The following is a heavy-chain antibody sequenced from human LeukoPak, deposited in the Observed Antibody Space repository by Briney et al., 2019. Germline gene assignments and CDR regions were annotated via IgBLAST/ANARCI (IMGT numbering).Heavy chain of an antibody. J-gene: IGHJ3*02. V-gene: IGHV4-31*03. CDR1: GGTISSGGYY. D-gene: IGHD6-13*01. Sequence: PSQTLSLTCTVSGGTISSGGYYWSWIRQHPGKGLEWIGYIYYSGSTYYNPSLKSRVTISVDTSENQFSLKLSSVTAADTAVYYCARGDSIAAAGQAFDIWGQGTTVTVSS. CDR2: IYYSGST. CDR3: ARGDSIAAAGQAFDI.